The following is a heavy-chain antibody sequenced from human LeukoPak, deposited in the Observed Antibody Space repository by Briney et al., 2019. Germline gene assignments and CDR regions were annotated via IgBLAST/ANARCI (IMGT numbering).Heavy chain of an antibody. CDR3: ARAGLPDAFDI. D-gene: IGHD7-27*01. CDR2: ISYDGSNK. V-gene: IGHV3-30*03. Sequence: GGSLRLSCAASGFIFNNYGLIWVRQAPGKGLEWVAVISYDGSNKYYADSVKGRFTISRDNSKNTLYLQMNSLRAEDTAVYYCARAGLPDAFDIWGQGTMVTVSS. CDR1: GFIFNNYG. J-gene: IGHJ3*02.